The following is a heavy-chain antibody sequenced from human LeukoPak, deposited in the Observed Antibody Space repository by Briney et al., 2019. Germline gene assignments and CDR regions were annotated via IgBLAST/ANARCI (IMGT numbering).Heavy chain of an antibody. D-gene: IGHD6-6*01. V-gene: IGHV4-59*01. J-gene: IGHJ1*01. CDR3: ARGGAARLHFQN. CDR1: GGSISTYY. Sequence: SETLSLTCTVSGGSISTYYWNWILQPPGQGLEWIGYIYHSGSTNYNPSLQSRVTISVDTSKNQYSLILNSVTAEDTAVYYCARGGAARLHFQNWGQGTLVTVSS. CDR2: IYHSGST.